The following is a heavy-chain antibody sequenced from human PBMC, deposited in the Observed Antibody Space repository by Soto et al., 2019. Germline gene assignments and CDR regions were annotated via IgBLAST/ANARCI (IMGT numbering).Heavy chain of an antibody. CDR1: GFTFSSYA. Sequence: GGSLRLSCAASGFTFSSYAMSWVRQAPGKGLEWVSAISGSGGSTYYADSVKGRFTISRDNSKNKLYLQMNSLRAEDTAVYYCAKSPNWEGRYFDLWGRGTLVTVSS. J-gene: IGHJ2*01. D-gene: IGHD7-27*01. CDR3: AKSPNWEGRYFDL. CDR2: ISGSGGST. V-gene: IGHV3-23*01.